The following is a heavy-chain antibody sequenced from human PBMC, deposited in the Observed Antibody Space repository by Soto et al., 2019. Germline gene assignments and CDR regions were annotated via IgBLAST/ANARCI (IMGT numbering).Heavy chain of an antibody. CDR1: GFTFSNYG. V-gene: IGHV3-30*18. CDR3: AKGTTVTTAPFDY. D-gene: IGHD4-17*01. Sequence: QVQLVESGGGVVQPGRSLRLSCAASGFTFSNYGMHWVRQAPGKGLEWVAVISYDGSNKYYADSVKGRFTISRDNSKNTLYLQMNSLRAEDTAVYYCAKGTTVTTAPFDYWGQGTLVTVSS. J-gene: IGHJ4*02. CDR2: ISYDGSNK.